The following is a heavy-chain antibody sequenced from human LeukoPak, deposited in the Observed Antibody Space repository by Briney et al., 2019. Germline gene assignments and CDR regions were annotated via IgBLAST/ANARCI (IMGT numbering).Heavy chain of an antibody. CDR1: GGSISSGSYY. CDR3: ARDVGEYCSSTNCYASHY. Sequence: SQTLSLTCTVSGGSISSGSYYWSWIRQPAGKGLEWIGRIYTSGSTNYNPSLKSRVTISVDTSKNQFSLKLSSVTAADTAVYYCARDVGEYCSSTNCYASHYWGQGTLVTVSS. CDR2: IYTSGST. J-gene: IGHJ4*02. D-gene: IGHD2-2*01. V-gene: IGHV4-61*02.